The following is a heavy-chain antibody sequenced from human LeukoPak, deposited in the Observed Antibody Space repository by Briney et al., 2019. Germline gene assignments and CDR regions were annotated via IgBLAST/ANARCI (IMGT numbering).Heavy chain of an antibody. V-gene: IGHV3-23*01. CDR2: ISVSDTT. Sequence: GSXRLSCAASGFIFSSYAMSWVRQAPGKGLEWISAISVSDTTYYADSVKGRFTISRDNSKNTLYLQMNSLRAEDTALYYCALSGGSDWYGLECWGQGTLVTVSS. CDR3: ALSGGSDWYGLEC. CDR1: GFIFSSYA. D-gene: IGHD6-13*01. J-gene: IGHJ4*02.